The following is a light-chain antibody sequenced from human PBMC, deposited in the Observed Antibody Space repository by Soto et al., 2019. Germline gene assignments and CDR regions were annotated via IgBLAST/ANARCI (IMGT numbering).Light chain of an antibody. CDR1: QSISNW. CDR2: KAS. J-gene: IGKJ2*01. V-gene: IGKV1-5*03. Sequence: DIQMTQSPSTLSASVGDRVTITCRASQSISNWLAGYQQKPGKAPNLLIYKASSLESGVPSRVSGSGSGTEFTLTSSSLQPDDYATYYCQQYNSYPYTFGQGTKLEI. CDR3: QQYNSYPYT.